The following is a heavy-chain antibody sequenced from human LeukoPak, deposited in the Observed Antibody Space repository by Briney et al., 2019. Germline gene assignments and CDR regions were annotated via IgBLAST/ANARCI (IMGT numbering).Heavy chain of an antibody. CDR2: ISAYNGNT. CDR1: GGTFSSYA. CDR3: AHSSWYRNYYFDY. J-gene: IGHJ4*02. D-gene: IGHD6-13*01. Sequence: ASVKVSCKASGGTFSSYAISWVRQAPGQGLEWMGWISAYNGNTNYAQKLQGRVTMTTDTSTSTAYMELRSLRSDDTAVYYCAHSSWYRNYYFDYWGQGTLVTVSS. V-gene: IGHV1-18*01.